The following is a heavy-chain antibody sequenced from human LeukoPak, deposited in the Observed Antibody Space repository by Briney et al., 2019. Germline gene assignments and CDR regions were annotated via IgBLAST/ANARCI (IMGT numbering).Heavy chain of an antibody. V-gene: IGHV4-34*01. Sequence: SETLSLTCAVYGGSFSGYYWSWIRQPPGKRLEWIGEINHSGSTSYNPSLKSRVTISVDTSKNQFSLKLSSVTAADTAVYYCARVSPNTVTTLQYFDYWGQGTLVTVSS. CDR2: INHSGST. CDR1: GGSFSGYY. J-gene: IGHJ4*02. CDR3: ARVSPNTVTTLQYFDY. D-gene: IGHD4-17*01.